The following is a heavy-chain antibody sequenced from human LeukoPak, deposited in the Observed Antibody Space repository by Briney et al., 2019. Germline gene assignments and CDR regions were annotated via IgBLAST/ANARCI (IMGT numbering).Heavy chain of an antibody. V-gene: IGHV4-34*01. J-gene: IGHJ4*02. CDR3: ARDHYGDLSAFDY. CDR1: GGSFSGYY. CDR2: INHSGST. Sequence: SETLSLTCAVYGGSFSGYYWSWIRQPPGKGLEWIGEINHSGSTNYNPSLKSRVPISVDTSKNQFSLKLSSVTAADTAVYYCARDHYGDLSAFDYWGQGTLVTVSS. D-gene: IGHD4-17*01.